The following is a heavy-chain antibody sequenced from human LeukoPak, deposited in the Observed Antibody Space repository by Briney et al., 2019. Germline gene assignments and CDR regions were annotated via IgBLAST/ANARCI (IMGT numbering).Heavy chain of an antibody. Sequence: EASVKVSCKASGYTFTSYGISWVPHAPGQGLEWIVWISAYNGNTNYAQKLQGRVTMTNDPSTSTAYMELRSLRSDDTAVYYCARDYVTGYSSSWIMGYCYYYGMDVWGQGTTVTVSS. CDR1: GYTFTSYG. V-gene: IGHV1-18*01. J-gene: IGHJ6*02. D-gene: IGHD6-13*01. CDR2: ISAYNGNT. CDR3: ARDYVTGYSSSWIMGYCYYYGMDV.